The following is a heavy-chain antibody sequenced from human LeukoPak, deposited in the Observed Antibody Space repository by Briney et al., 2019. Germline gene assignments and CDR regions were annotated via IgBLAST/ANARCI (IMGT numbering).Heavy chain of an antibody. CDR3: ARVLWNGDYPRFDY. D-gene: IGHD4-17*01. V-gene: IGHV3-53*01. CDR1: GVTVSSNY. CDR2: IYSGGTT. Sequence: PGGSLRLSCAASGVTVSSNYMNWVRQAPGKGLEWVSIIYSGGTTYYADSVKGRFTISRDNSKNTLYLQMNSLRAEDTVVYYCARVLWNGDYPRFDYWGQGTLVTVSS. J-gene: IGHJ4*02.